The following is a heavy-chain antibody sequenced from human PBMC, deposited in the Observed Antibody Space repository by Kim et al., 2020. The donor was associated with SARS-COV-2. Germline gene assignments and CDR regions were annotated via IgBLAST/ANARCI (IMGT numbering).Heavy chain of an antibody. Sequence: GGSLRLSCAASGFTFSSYGMHWVRQAPGKGLEWVAVISYDGSNKYYADSVKGRFTISRDNSKNTLYLQMNSLRAEDTAVYYCAKDAGDFWSGDYYFDYWGQGTLVTVSS. J-gene: IGHJ4*02. V-gene: IGHV3-30*18. CDR2: ISYDGSNK. CDR1: GFTFSSYG. CDR3: AKDAGDFWSGDYYFDY. D-gene: IGHD3-3*01.